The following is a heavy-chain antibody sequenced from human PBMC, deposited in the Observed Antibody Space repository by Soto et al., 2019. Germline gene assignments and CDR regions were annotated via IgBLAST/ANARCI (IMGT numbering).Heavy chain of an antibody. CDR3: ARQVLWSRYFDY. Sequence: PGGSLRLSCAASGFIFSNYVMYWFRQAPGKGLEWVSFMSYDGTTKYYADFVKGRFTISRDNSKNTLYLQMNSLRPEDTAVYYCARQVLWSRYFDYWGQGTLVTVSS. CDR2: MSYDGTTK. CDR1: GFIFSNYV. V-gene: IGHV3-30-3*01. J-gene: IGHJ4*02. D-gene: IGHD2-15*01.